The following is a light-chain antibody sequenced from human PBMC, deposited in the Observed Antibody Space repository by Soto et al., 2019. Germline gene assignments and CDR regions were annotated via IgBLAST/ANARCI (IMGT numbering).Light chain of an antibody. J-gene: IGKJ4*01. CDR1: QSVSSSY. CDR3: QQYDRSPLT. CDR2: GAS. Sequence: EIVLTQSPGTLSLSPGERATLSCRASQSVSSSYLAWYQQKPGQAPRLLIYGASSRATGIPDRFSGSGSGTDCTLTLSRLEPEDFAVYYCQQYDRSPLTFGGGTKVEIK. V-gene: IGKV3-20*01.